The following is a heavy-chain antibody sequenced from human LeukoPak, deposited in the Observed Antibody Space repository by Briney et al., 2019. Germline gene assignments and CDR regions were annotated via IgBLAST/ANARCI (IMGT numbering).Heavy chain of an antibody. CDR1: GGSISSGSYY. Sequence: SSETLSLTCTVSGGSISSGSYYWSWIRQPAGKGLEWIGRIYTSGSTNYNPSLKSRVTISVDTSKNQFSLKLSSVTAADTAVYYCARDRGDSSGYYLYYFDYWGQGTLVTVSS. D-gene: IGHD3-22*01. CDR3: ARDRGDSSGYYLYYFDY. J-gene: IGHJ4*01. V-gene: IGHV4-61*02. CDR2: IYTSGST.